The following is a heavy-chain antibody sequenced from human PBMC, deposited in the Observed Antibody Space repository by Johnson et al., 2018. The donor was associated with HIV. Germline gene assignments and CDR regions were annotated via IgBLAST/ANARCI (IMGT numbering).Heavy chain of an antibody. D-gene: IGHD6-13*01. Sequence: VQLVESGGGVVQPGRSLRLSCAASGFTFSSYAMHWVRQAPGKGLEWVAVISYDGSNKYYADSVKGRFTISRDNSKNTLYLQMSSLRAEDTAVYSCAKPAAASLDAFYLWGQGTLVFVSS. CDR1: GFTFSSYA. CDR2: ISYDGSNK. CDR3: AKPAAASLDAFYL. V-gene: IGHV3-30*18. J-gene: IGHJ3*01.